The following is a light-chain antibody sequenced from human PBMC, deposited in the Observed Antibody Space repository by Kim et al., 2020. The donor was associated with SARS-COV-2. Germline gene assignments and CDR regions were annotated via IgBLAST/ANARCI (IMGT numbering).Light chain of an antibody. CDR1: QSVSSN. V-gene: IGKV3-15*01. CDR3: QQYNNWPLT. Sequence: SPGQTIALPCRASQSVSSNLAWYQQKPGQAPRLVLYGAFTRATDIPARFSGSGSGTEFTLTISRLRSEDFAIYYCQQYNNWPLTFGGGTKVDIK. CDR2: GAF. J-gene: IGKJ4*01.